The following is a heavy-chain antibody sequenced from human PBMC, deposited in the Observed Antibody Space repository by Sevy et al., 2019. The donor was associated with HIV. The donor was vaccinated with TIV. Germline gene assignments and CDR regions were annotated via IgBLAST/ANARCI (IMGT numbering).Heavy chain of an antibody. J-gene: IGHJ3*02. CDR3: AIGGGVAGGVFFDI. D-gene: IGHD2-15*01. Sequence: SETLSLTCTVSGGSISSYYWSWIRQPPGKGLEWIGYIYYSGSTNYNPSLKSRVTISVDTSKNQFSLKLSSVTAADTAVYYCAIGGGVAGGVFFDIWGQGTMVTVSS. CDR1: GGSISSYY. CDR2: IYYSGST. V-gene: IGHV4-59*01.